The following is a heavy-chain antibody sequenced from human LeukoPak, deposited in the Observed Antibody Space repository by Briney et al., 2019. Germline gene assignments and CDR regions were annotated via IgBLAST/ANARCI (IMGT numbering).Heavy chain of an antibody. CDR2: ISSSSSYI. J-gene: IGHJ4*02. D-gene: IGHD3-22*01. CDR1: GFTFSGYS. Sequence: GGSLRLSCAASGFTFSGYSMNWVRQAPGKGLEWVSSISSSSSYIYYADSVKGRSTISRDNAKNSLYLQMNSLRAEDTAVYYCARHYYDSSGHDYWGQGTLVTVSS. CDR3: ARHYYDSSGHDY. V-gene: IGHV3-21*01.